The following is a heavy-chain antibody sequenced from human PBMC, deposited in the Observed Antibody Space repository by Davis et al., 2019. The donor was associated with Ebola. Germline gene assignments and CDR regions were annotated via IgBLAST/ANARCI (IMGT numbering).Heavy chain of an antibody. V-gene: IGHV4-61*01. Sequence: MPSETLSLTCTVSGDSGSSGNYHWSWIRQPPGKGLEWIGHISYSERTDYNPSLRGRVTISLDSSNQFSLTLRAVTAADTAVYYCARVKQWLIQEGFGYSYYGMDVWGKGTTVTVSS. CDR1: GDSGSSGNYH. CDR2: ISYSERT. D-gene: IGHD6-19*01. J-gene: IGHJ6*04. CDR3: ARVKQWLIQEGFGYSYYGMDV.